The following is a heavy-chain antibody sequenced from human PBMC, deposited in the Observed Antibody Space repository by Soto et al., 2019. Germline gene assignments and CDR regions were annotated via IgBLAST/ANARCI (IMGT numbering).Heavy chain of an antibody. CDR3: ARQDYYDSSGYYSNAFDI. J-gene: IGHJ3*02. CDR1: GGSFSGYY. CDR2: INHSGST. D-gene: IGHD3-22*01. Sequence: PSETLSLTCAVYGGSFSGYYWSWIRQPPGKGLEWIGEINHSGSTNYNPSLKSRVTISVDTSKNQFSLKLSSVTAADTAVYYCARQDYYDSSGYYSNAFDIWGQGTMVTVS. V-gene: IGHV4-34*01.